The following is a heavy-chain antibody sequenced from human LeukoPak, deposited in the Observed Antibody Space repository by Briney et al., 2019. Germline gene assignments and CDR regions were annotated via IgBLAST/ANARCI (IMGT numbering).Heavy chain of an antibody. Sequence: PGGSLRLSCAASGFTFSSYGMHWVRQAPGKGLEWVAVISYDGSNKYYADSVKGRFTISRGNSKNTLYLQMNSLRAEDTAVYYCAKDSPLSGAFDIWGQGTMVTVSS. CDR1: GFTFSSYG. CDR3: AKDSPLSGAFDI. CDR2: ISYDGSNK. V-gene: IGHV3-30*18. J-gene: IGHJ3*02. D-gene: IGHD6-25*01.